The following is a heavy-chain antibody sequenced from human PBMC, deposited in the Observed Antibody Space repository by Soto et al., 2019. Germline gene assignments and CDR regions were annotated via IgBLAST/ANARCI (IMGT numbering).Heavy chain of an antibody. CDR3: ARDRGVVVPAAMPYFDY. CDR1: GGTFSSYT. D-gene: IGHD2-2*01. CDR2: IIPILGIA. Sequence: QVQLVQSGAEVKKPGSSVKVSCKASGGTFSSYTISWVRQAPGQGLEWMGRIIPILGIANYAQKFQVRVTITADKSTSTAYMELSSLRSEDTAVYYCARDRGVVVPAAMPYFDYWGQGPLVTVSS. V-gene: IGHV1-69*08. J-gene: IGHJ4*02.